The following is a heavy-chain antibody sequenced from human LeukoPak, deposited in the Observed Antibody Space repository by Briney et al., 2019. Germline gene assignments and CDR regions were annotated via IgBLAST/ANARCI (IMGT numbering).Heavy chain of an antibody. CDR3: AKDRLGAMMYFDF. CDR1: GFTFSSYA. CDR2: ISGSGSST. J-gene: IGHJ4*02. D-gene: IGHD1-26*01. V-gene: IGHV3-23*01. Sequence: GGSLRLSCAASGFTFSSYAMSWVRQAPGKGLEWVSGISGSGSSTYYADSVKGRFTISRDNSKDTLYLQMNSLSAEDTAVYYCAKDRLGAMMYFDFWGQGTLVTVSS.